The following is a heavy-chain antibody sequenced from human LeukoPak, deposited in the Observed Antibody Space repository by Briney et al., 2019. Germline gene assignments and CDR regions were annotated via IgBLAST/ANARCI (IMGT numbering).Heavy chain of an antibody. CDR3: AKALGTIAAAGTYFDY. CDR1: GFTVSSNY. Sequence: GGSLRLSCAASGFTVSSNYMSWVRQAPGKGLEWVSVIYSGGSTYYADSVKGRFTISRDNAKNSLYLQMNSLRAEDTALYYCAKALGTIAAAGTYFDYWGQGTLVTVSS. V-gene: IGHV3-53*05. CDR2: IYSGGST. J-gene: IGHJ4*02. D-gene: IGHD6-13*01.